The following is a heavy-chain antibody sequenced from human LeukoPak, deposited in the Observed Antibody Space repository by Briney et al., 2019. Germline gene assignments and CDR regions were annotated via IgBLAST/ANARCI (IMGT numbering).Heavy chain of an antibody. CDR3: ARYSVLLHWFDP. CDR2: IYYSGST. Sequence: PSETLSLTCTVSGGSISSSSYYWGWIRQPPGKGLEWIGSIYYSGSTYYNPSLKSRVTISVDTSKNQFSLKLSSVTAADTAVYYCARYSVLLHWFDPWGQGTLVTVSS. J-gene: IGHJ5*02. V-gene: IGHV4-39*07. D-gene: IGHD3-10*01. CDR1: GGSISSSSYY.